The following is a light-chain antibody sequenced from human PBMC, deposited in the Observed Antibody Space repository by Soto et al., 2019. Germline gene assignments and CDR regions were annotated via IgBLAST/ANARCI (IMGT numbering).Light chain of an antibody. CDR1: SSDVGYYNY. J-gene: IGLJ1*01. V-gene: IGLV2-14*01. CDR3: SSYTSTSTYV. CDR2: EVT. Sequence: QSALTQPASVSGSLGQSITISCTGTSSDVGYYNYVSWYQQHPDKAPKLMIYEVTNRPSGVFNRFSGSKSGNTASLTISGLQPEDEADYYCSSYTSTSTYVFGTATKLTVL.